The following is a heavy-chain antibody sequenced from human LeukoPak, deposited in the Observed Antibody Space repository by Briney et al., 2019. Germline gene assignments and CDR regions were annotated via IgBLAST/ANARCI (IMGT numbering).Heavy chain of an antibody. D-gene: IGHD6-19*01. CDR1: GGSISSYY. Sequence: PSETLSLTCTVSGGSISSYYWSWIRQPGGKGLEWIGRIYTSGSTNYNPSLKSRVTMSVDTSKNQFSLKLSSVTAADTAVYYCARVYFEGYSSGWYLIWAFDIWGQGTMVTVSS. CDR2: IYTSGST. CDR3: ARVYFEGYSSGWYLIWAFDI. V-gene: IGHV4-4*07. J-gene: IGHJ3*02.